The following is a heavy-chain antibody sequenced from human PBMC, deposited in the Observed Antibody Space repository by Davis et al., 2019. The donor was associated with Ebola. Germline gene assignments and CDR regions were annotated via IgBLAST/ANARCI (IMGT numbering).Heavy chain of an antibody. D-gene: IGHD6-6*01. CDR2: MNPNSGNT. Sequence: ASVKVSCKASGYTFTSYDINWVRQATGQGLEWMGWMNPNSGNTGHAQKFQGRVTITRNTSISTAYMELSSLRSEDTAVYYCARGPYSSSSQLDYWGQGTLVTVSS. V-gene: IGHV1-8*03. J-gene: IGHJ4*02. CDR1: GYTFTSYD. CDR3: ARGPYSSSSQLDY.